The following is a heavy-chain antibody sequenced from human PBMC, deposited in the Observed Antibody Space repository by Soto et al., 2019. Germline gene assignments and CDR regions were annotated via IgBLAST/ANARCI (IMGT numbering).Heavy chain of an antibody. CDR1: GFTFDDYA. CDR2: ISWNGGNI. CDR3: AKDIYSSSSGQDY. D-gene: IGHD6-6*01. V-gene: IGHV3-9*01. Sequence: EVQLVESGGGLVQPGRSLRLSCAASGFTFDDYAMHWVRQAPGKGLEWVSGISWNGGNIGYADSGKGRFTISRDNAKNALFLQMNSLRADDTALYFCAKDIYSSSSGQDYWGQGTPVTVSS. J-gene: IGHJ4*02.